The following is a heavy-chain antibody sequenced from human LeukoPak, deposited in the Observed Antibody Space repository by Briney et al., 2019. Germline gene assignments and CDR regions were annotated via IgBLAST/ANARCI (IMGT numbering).Heavy chain of an antibody. D-gene: IGHD6-6*01. V-gene: IGHV1-2*02. J-gene: IGHJ4*02. CDR2: INPNRGGT. CDR3: ARGIAARRFDY. CDR1: GYTFTGYY. Sequence: ASVKVSCKASGYTFTGYYMHWVRQAPGQGLEWMGWINPNRGGTNYAQKFQGRVTMTRDTSISTAYMELSRLRSDDTAVYYCARGIAARRFDYWGQGTLVTVSS.